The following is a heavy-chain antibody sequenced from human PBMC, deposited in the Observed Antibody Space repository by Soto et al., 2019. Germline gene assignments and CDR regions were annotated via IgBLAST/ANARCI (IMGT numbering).Heavy chain of an antibody. CDR1: GFNFGGYA. Sequence: GGSLRLSCAGTGFNFGGYAMSWVRQAPGKGLEWASTLSGDGSRAYYADSVRGRFTVSRDNSKSTLYLRMNSLRADDTAIYYCAKRGGYAISFYDSWGQGTLVTVYS. J-gene: IGHJ4*02. V-gene: IGHV3-23*01. D-gene: IGHD3-16*01. CDR2: LSGDGSRA. CDR3: AKRGGYAISFYDS.